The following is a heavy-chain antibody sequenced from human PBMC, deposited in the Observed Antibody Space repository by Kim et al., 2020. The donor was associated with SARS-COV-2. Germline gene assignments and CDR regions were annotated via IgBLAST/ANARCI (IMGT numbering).Heavy chain of an antibody. CDR3: ASIFGVVKDY. D-gene: IGHD3-3*01. Sequence: TANYAPKFQGRVTITADESTSTAYMELSSLRSEDTAVYYCASIFGVVKDYWGQGTLVTVSS. V-gene: IGHV1-69*01. CDR2: TA. J-gene: IGHJ4*02.